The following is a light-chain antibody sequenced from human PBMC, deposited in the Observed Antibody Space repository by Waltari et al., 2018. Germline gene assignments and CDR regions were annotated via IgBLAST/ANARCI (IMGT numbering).Light chain of an antibody. CDR1: KLGDKN. Sequence: SYDLTQPPPVSVSPGQTASITCSGHKLGDKNVCWYQQKPGQSPLLLIYQDYTRPSVIPAGFSGSNSGNTATLAVSGAEAIDEADYYCQAWDRGVVFGGGTKLTVL. V-gene: IGLV3-1*01. J-gene: IGLJ2*01. CDR2: QDY. CDR3: QAWDRGVV.